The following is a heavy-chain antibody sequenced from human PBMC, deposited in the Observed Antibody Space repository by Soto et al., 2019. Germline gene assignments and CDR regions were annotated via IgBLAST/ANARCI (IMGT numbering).Heavy chain of an antibody. CDR3: ARGLHQILSPQHYFYYLDG. Sequence: QVQLVESGGDLVKPGGSLRLSCVASGFSFSDYAMTWMRQAPGGGLDFVAFSSNTAITDYYADSVKGRFTISRDNGRNSVYLPMGRLGAEDAAVFYCARGLHQILSPQHYFYYLDGWGTGAPVTVSS. D-gene: IGHD2-2*01. CDR1: GFSFSDYA. V-gene: IGHV3-11*01. J-gene: IGHJ6*03. CDR2: SSNTAITD.